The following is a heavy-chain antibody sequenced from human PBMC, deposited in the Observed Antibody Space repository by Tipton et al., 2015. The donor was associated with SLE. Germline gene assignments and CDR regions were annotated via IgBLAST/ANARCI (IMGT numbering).Heavy chain of an antibody. CDR2: FYSDGTT. J-gene: IGHJ3*02. CDR3: ARARRRVAAFDI. CDR1: AFTVSNNY. V-gene: IGHV3-53*01. Sequence: SLRLSCAASAFTVSNNYLTWVRQAPGKGLEWVSIFYSDGTTYYADSVKGRFSISRDNSKNTLYLQMNSLRDEDTAVYYCARARRRVAAFDIWGQGTVVTVFS.